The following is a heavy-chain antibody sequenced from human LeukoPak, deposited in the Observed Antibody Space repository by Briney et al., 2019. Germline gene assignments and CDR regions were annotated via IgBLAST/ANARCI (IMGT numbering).Heavy chain of an antibody. CDR1: GYTFTGCY. Sequence: ASVKVSCKASGYTFTGCYMHWVRQAPGQGLEWMGWINPNSGGTNYAQKFQGRVTMTRDTSISTAYMELSRLRSDDTAVYYCARDLGAWEMATIYWGQGTLVTVSS. V-gene: IGHV1-2*02. D-gene: IGHD5-24*01. CDR2: INPNSGGT. CDR3: ARDLGAWEMATIY. J-gene: IGHJ4*02.